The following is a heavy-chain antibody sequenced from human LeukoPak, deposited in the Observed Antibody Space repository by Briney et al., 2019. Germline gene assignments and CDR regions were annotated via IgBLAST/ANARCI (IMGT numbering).Heavy chain of an antibody. D-gene: IGHD6-19*01. Sequence: PGGSLRLSCAASGFTFSSYAMHGVRQAPGKGLEGVAVISYDGSNKYYADSVKGRFTISRDNSKNTLYLQMNSLRAEDTAVYYCADSIAVAGTGGFEYFQHWGQGTLVTVSS. CDR1: GFTFSSYA. CDR2: ISYDGSNK. V-gene: IGHV3-30*04. CDR3: ADSIAVAGTGGFEYFQH. J-gene: IGHJ1*01.